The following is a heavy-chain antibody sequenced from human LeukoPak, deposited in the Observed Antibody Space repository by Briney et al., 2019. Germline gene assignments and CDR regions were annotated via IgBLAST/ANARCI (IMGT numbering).Heavy chain of an antibody. J-gene: IGHJ4*02. D-gene: IGHD2-2*01. CDR1: GFSFNVYA. V-gene: IGHV3-23*01. CDR2: ITASGGYT. Sequence: GGSLRLSCTASGFSFNVYAMNWVRQAPGKGLEWVAGITASGGYTYYSDPVKGRFTLSRDNSKNMLYLQMDSLRAEDVGIYYCAKAACSSTSCSPWYFDYWGQGTLVTVSS. CDR3: AKAACSSTSCSPWYFDY.